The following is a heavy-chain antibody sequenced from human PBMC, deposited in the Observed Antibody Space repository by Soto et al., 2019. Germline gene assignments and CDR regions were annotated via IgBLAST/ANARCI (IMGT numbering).Heavy chain of an antibody. CDR2: ISAYNGNT. V-gene: IGHV1-18*01. CDR1: GYTFTSYG. J-gene: IGHJ6*02. Sequence: GASVKVSCRASGYTFTSYGIRWLRESPGQGLEWMGWISAYNGNTNYAQKLQGRVTMTTDTSTSTAYMELRSLRSDDTAVYYCARDPTPWATAMTDYDGMEVGGQGTTVTVS. D-gene: IGHD5-18*01. CDR3: ARDPTPWATAMTDYDGMEV.